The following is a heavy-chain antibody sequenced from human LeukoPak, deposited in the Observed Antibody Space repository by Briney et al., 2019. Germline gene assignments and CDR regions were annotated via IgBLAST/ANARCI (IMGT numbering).Heavy chain of an antibody. CDR2: IYPGDSDT. J-gene: IGHJ6*03. CDR1: GYSFTSYW. CDR3: ARSPRVGARDYYYYMDV. Sequence: GESLKISCKGSGYSFTSYWIGWVRQMPGKGLEWMGIIYPGDSDTRYSPSFQGQVTISADKSISTAYLQWSSLKASDTAMYYCARSPRVGARDYYYYMDVWGKGTTVTVSS. V-gene: IGHV5-51*01. D-gene: IGHD1-26*01.